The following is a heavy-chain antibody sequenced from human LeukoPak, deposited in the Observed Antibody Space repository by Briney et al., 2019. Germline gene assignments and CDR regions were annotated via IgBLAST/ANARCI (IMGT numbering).Heavy chain of an antibody. V-gene: IGHV4-4*09. CDR3: ARSYSSSSHFDN. Sequence: SETLSLTCTVSGDSISNYFWSWIRQPPGKGLEWFGYIYTSGSTNYNPSLKSRVTISVDTSENQFSLKLTSVTAADTAVYYCARSYSSSSHFDNWGQGTLVTVSS. CDR1: GDSISNYF. CDR2: IYTSGST. J-gene: IGHJ4*02. D-gene: IGHD6-6*01.